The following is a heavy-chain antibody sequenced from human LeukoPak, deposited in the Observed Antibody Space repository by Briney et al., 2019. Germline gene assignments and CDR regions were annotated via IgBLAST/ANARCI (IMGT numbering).Heavy chain of an antibody. D-gene: IGHD4-17*01. CDR3: ARPAYGDYVRWLDP. CDR2: IYYSGST. J-gene: IGHJ5*02. Sequence: SETLSLTCTVSGGSISSSSYYWGWIRQPPGKGLEWIGNIYYSGSTYSNPSLKSRVTFSIDTSKNQLSLKLSSVTAADTAVYYCARPAYGDYVRWLDPWGQGTLVTVSS. V-gene: IGHV4-39*01. CDR1: GGSISSSSYY.